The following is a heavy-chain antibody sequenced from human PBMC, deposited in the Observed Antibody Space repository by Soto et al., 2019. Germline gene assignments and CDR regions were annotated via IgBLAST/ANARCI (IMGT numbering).Heavy chain of an antibody. CDR3: ARDKLTGLFDY. D-gene: IGHD2-8*02. CDR1: GGSFSGYY. CDR2: INHSGST. J-gene: IGHJ4*02. Sequence: SDTLSLTCAVYGGSFSGYYWTWICQPPGTGLEWIGEINHSGSTNYNPSLKSRVTISVDTSKNQFSLKLTSVTAADTAVYYCARDKLTGLFDYWGQGTLVT. V-gene: IGHV4-34*01.